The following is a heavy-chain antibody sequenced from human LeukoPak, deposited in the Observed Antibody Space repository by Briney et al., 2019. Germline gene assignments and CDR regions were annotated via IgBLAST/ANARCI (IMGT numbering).Heavy chain of an antibody. CDR3: ARHSGGSGSDNAFDI. Sequence: SETLSLTCSVSGGSIRSSSYYWGWIRQPPGKGLEWTRSIYYSGSTYYSPSLKSRITISVDTSKNQFSLKLSSVTAADTAVYFCARHSGGSGSDNAFDIWGQGTMVTVSS. CDR2: IYYSGST. V-gene: IGHV4-39*01. J-gene: IGHJ3*02. D-gene: IGHD3-10*01. CDR1: GGSIRSSSYY.